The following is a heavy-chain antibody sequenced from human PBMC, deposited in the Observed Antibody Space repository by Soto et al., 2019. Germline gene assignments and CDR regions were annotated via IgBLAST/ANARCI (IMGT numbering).Heavy chain of an antibody. J-gene: IGHJ4*02. CDR3: ASRAATSHHFDY. CDR2: ISAYTYNT. CDR1: GYSFSTYG. Sequence: QVQLVQSGAEVKKPGASVKVSCKASGYSFSTYGISWVRQAPGPGLEWMGWISAYTYNTNYAQKFQGRVTMTTDSSTSTAYLDLRSLRSDDTAVYYCASRAATSHHFDYWGQGTLVTVSS. D-gene: IGHD2-15*01. V-gene: IGHV1-18*01.